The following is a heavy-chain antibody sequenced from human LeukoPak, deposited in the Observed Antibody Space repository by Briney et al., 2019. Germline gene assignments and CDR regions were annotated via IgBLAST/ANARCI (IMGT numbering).Heavy chain of an antibody. Sequence: SETLSLTCAVSGGSFSGYYYSCICQRPPKGRGLNWEINHSGSTSDNPPLKSRVTISVDTSKKQFSLKLSSVTAADTAVYYCARGADTDVDYYYYYGMDVWGQGSTVTVSS. J-gene: IGHJ6*02. CDR2: INHSGST. D-gene: IGHD5-18*01. CDR1: GGSFSGYY. V-gene: IGHV4-34*01. CDR3: ARGADTDVDYYYYYGMDV.